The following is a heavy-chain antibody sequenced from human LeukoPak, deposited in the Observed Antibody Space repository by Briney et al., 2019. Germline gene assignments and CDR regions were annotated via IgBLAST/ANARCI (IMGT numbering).Heavy chain of an antibody. D-gene: IGHD3-10*01. Sequence: SETLSLTCAVYGGSFSGYYWSWIRQPPGKGLEWIGEINHSGSTNYNPSLKSRVTISVDTSKNQFSLKLSSVTTADTAVYYCARLRGWDTMVRGVIFYGMDVWGQGTTVTVSS. CDR2: INHSGST. J-gene: IGHJ6*02. CDR1: GGSFSGYY. V-gene: IGHV4-34*01. CDR3: ARLRGWDTMVRGVIFYGMDV.